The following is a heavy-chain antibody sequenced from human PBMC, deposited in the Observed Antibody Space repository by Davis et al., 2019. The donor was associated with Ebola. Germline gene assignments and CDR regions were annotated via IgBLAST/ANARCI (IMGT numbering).Heavy chain of an antibody. J-gene: IGHJ5*02. Sequence: MPSETLSLTCAIYGGSFRGYFWSWIRQSPGKGMQWIGQISHGGVTSYNPSLESRFTISMDTSKNQFYLRLDSVTAADTAVYYCARGRKVAKMGSWFDPWGQGTLVTVSS. CDR3: ARGRKVAKMGSWFDP. D-gene: IGHD5-12*01. V-gene: IGHV4-34*01. CDR2: ISHGGVT. CDR1: GGSFRGYF.